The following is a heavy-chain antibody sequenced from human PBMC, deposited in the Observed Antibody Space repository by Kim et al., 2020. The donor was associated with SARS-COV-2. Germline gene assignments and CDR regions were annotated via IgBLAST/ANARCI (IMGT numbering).Heavy chain of an antibody. CDR2: INTNTGNP. Sequence: ASVKVSCKASGYTFTSYAMNWVRQAPGQGLEWMGWINTNTGNPTYAQGFTGRFVFSLDTSVSTAYLQISSLKAEDTAVYYCARDWVGDYGTGFWYFDLWGRGTLVTVSS. CDR3: ARDWVGDYGTGFWYFDL. D-gene: IGHD4-17*01. J-gene: IGHJ2*01. CDR1: GYTFTSYA. V-gene: IGHV7-4-1*02.